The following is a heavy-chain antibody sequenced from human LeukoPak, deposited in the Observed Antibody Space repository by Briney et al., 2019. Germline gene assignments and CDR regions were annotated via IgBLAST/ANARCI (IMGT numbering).Heavy chain of an antibody. CDR1: GYTFTSNY. CDR2: ISPSGGST. D-gene: IGHD3-10*01. J-gene: IGHJ5*02. CDR3: AAFRGRANNWFDP. Sequence: GASVKVSCKAFGYTFTSNYMHWVRQAPGQGPEWMGVISPSGGSTTYAQKFQGRVTLTRDMSTSTDYLELRSLRSDDTAVYYCAAFRGRANNWFDPWGQGTLVTVSS. V-gene: IGHV1-46*01.